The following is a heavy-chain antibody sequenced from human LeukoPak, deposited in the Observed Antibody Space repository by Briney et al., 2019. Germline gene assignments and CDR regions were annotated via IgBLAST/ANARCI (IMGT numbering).Heavy chain of an antibody. J-gene: IGHJ4*02. CDR2: IIPIFGTA. D-gene: IGHD4-23*01. Sequence: ASVKVSCKASGGTFSSYAISWVRQAPGQGLEWMGGIIPIFGTANYAQKFQGRVTITADESTSTAYMELSSLRSEDTAVYYCAGDHDYGGDSDYWGQGTLVTVSS. V-gene: IGHV1-69*13. CDR1: GGTFSSYA. CDR3: AGDHDYGGDSDY.